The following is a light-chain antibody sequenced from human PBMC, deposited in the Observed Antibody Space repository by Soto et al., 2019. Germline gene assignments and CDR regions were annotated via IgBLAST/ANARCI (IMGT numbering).Light chain of an antibody. V-gene: IGKV3-20*01. CDR3: LQYGSSPRT. CDR1: RSVSSST. Sequence: EIVLTQSPGTLSLSPGERATLSCRASRSVSSSTLAWYQQKFGQAPRLLIYDASSRATGVPDRFSGSGSGTDFTLTISRLEPEDFAVYYCLQYGSSPRTFGQGTTVEFK. J-gene: IGKJ1*01. CDR2: DAS.